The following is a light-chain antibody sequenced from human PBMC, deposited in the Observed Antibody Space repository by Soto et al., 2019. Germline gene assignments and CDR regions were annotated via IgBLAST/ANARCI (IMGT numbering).Light chain of an antibody. CDR2: DAS. Sequence: IALTQSPATLSLYPGQRASVYCRPIQSINRHLAWYRQKPGQAPMLLTYDASNRATGIPARFSGSGSGTDFTLTVSGLEPEDFGVYYCQKRSNWPPVTFGRGTKVDIK. J-gene: IGKJ4*01. CDR1: QSINRH. V-gene: IGKV3-11*01. CDR3: QKRSNWPPVT.